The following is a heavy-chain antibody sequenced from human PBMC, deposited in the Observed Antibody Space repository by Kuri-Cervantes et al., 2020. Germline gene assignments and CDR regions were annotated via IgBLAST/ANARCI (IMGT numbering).Heavy chain of an antibody. CDR1: GFAFSSYW. Sequence: GGSLRLSCAASGFAFSSYWMHWVRQAPGKGLEWVSYISSSGDTKFYADSMKGRFTISRDNAKNALFLQMSSLRDDDTAVYYCARDKRAFGSGNYNYFYGMDVWGQGTTVTVSS. CDR3: ARDKRAFGSGNYNYFYGMDV. V-gene: IGHV3-48*02. CDR2: ISSSGDTK. D-gene: IGHD3-10*01. J-gene: IGHJ6*02.